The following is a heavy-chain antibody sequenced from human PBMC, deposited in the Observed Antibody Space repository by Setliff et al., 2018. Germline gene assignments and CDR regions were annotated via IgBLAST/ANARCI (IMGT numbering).Heavy chain of an antibody. CDR2: IYSGDRST. D-gene: IGHD1-7*01. J-gene: IGHJ4*02. Sequence: GRSLRLSCAASGFTFTDYAMTWVRQAPGKGLEWVSTIYSGDRSTFYTDSVKGRFIIYRDSSKNTLYMQMSSLRAEDTAVYYCAKPRVELRWGFESWGQGTLVTVSS. V-gene: IGHV3-23*03. CDR1: GFTFTDYA. CDR3: AKPRVELRWGFES.